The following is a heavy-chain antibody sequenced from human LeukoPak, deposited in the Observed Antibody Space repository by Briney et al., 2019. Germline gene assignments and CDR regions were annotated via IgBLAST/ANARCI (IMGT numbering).Heavy chain of an antibody. V-gene: IGHV1-69*13. J-gene: IGHJ4*02. CDR1: GGTFSSYA. CDR2: IIPIFGTA. Sequence: SVKVSCKASGGTFSSYAISWVRQAPGQGLEWMGGIIPIFGTANYAQKFQGRVTITADESTSTAYMELSSLRSEDTAVYYCATEGGYCSSTSCYTWDYWGQGTLVTVSS. CDR3: ATEGGYCSSTSCYTWDY. D-gene: IGHD2-2*02.